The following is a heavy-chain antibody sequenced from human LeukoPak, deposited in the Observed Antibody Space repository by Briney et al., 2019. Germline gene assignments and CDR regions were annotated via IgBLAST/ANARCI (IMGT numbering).Heavy chain of an antibody. J-gene: IGHJ4*02. Sequence: GGSLRLSCAASGFTFSSYDVSWVRKAPGKGLEWVSAISGSGGGTYYAASEERRFTISRDNSKNTLYLQMNSLSTEDRAVYYCAKTTTGYSSGRYPGWPVDYWGQGTLVTVSS. CDR1: GFTFSSYD. CDR3: AKTTTGYSSGRYPGWPVDY. CDR2: ISGSGGGT. V-gene: IGHV3-23*01. D-gene: IGHD6-19*01.